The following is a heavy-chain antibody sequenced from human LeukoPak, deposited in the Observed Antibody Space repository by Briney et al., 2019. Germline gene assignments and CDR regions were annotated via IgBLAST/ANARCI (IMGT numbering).Heavy chain of an antibody. CDR2: ISYDGSNK. D-gene: IGHD2-15*01. Sequence: GGSLRLSCAASGFTFSSYAMHWVRQAPGKGLEWVAVISYDGSNKYYADSVKGRFTISRDNSKNTLYLQMNSLRAEDTAVYYCARVVAATPDADYWGQGTLVTVSS. CDR1: GFTFSSYA. J-gene: IGHJ4*02. V-gene: IGHV3-30-3*01. CDR3: ARVVAATPDADY.